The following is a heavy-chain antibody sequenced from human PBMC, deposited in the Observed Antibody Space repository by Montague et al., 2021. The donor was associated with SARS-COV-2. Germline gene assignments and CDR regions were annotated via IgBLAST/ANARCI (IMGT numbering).Heavy chain of an antibody. V-gene: IGHV4-39*01. CDR2: VSSSGRY. J-gene: IGHJ6*01. CDR3: ARLALGGWASYYLYGLDA. CDR1: GDAISENSYK. Sequence: SETLSLTCTVSGDAISENSYKWGWIRPRPGQGLDFITSVSSSGRYNSYLSLQVPVTLSVATTQIALSLKLTSVTAADTSVYYCARLALGGWASYYLYGLDAWGPGTMITVSS. D-gene: IGHD6-19*01.